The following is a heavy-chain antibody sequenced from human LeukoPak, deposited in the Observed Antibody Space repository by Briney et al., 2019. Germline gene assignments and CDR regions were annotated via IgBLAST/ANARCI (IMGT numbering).Heavy chain of an antibody. V-gene: IGHV3-23*01. D-gene: IGHD3-3*01. CDR3: AKGYDFWSGYYSGYDAFDI. CDR1: GFTFSSYA. Sequence: GGSLRLSCAASGFTFSSYAMSWVRQAPGKGLEWVSGISGSGSTTYYADSVKGRFTISRDNAKTTLYLQMNSLRTEDTAVYYCAKGYDFWSGYYSGYDAFDIWGQGTMVTVSS. CDR2: ISGSGSTT. J-gene: IGHJ3*02.